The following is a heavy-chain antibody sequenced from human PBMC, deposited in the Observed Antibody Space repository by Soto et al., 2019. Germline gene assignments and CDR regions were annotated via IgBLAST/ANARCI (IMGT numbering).Heavy chain of an antibody. J-gene: IGHJ5*02. V-gene: IGHV4-34*01. Sequence: SETLTLTCAVYGGSFSGYYWSWIRQPPGKGLEWIGEVNHSGSTNYNPSLKSRVTISVDTSKNQFSLKLSSVTAADTAVYYCARGWSGLVIIRFDPWGQGTLVTVSS. CDR2: VNHSGST. CDR1: GGSFSGYY. CDR3: ARGWSGLVIIRFDP. D-gene: IGHD3-9*01.